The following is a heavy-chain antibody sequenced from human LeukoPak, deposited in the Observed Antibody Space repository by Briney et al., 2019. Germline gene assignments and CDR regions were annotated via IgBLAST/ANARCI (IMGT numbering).Heavy chain of an antibody. CDR1: GGSISSYY. V-gene: IGHV4-34*01. CDR3: AILSGAFDI. J-gene: IGHJ3*02. CDR2: INHSGST. Sequence: SETLSLTCTVSGGSISSYYWSWIRQPPGKGLEWIGEINHSGSTNYNPSLKSRVTISVDTSKNQFSLKLSSVTAADTAVYYCAILSGAFDIWGQGTMVTVSS.